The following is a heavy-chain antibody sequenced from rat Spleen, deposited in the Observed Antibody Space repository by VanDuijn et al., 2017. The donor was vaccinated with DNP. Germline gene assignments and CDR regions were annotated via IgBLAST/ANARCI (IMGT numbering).Heavy chain of an antibody. CDR1: GFTFSDYY. J-gene: IGHJ4*01. V-gene: IGHV5-7*01. CDR3: ARDNYGTYGAMDA. D-gene: IGHD1-3*01. Sequence: EVQLVESGGGLVQPGRSLKLSCAASGFTFSDYYMAWVRQAPMKGLEWVGNIMDDGSGTYYRDSVKGRFTISRDTAKSTLYLQMDSLRSEDTATYYCARDNYGTYGAMDAWGQGTSVTVSS. CDR2: IMDDGSGT.